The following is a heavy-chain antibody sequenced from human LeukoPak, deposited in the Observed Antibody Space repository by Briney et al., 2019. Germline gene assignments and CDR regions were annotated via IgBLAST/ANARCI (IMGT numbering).Heavy chain of an antibody. J-gene: IGHJ4*02. CDR1: GFTFSFAA. V-gene: IGHV3-23*01. D-gene: IGHD5-18*01. CDR3: AKDIQGAN. CDR2: ISASGGST. Sequence: PGGSMRLSCAASGFTFSFAAMTWVRQGPRKGLEWVSLISASGGSTYYADSVKGRFTISRDNSKNTVYLQMNILRAEDTALYYCAKDIQGANWGQGTLVTVSS.